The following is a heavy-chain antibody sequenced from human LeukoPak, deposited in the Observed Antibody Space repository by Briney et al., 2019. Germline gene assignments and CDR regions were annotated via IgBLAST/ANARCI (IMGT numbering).Heavy chain of an antibody. V-gene: IGHV4-34*01. CDR1: GGSYSDYS. CDR2: INQSGGT. CDR3: ARVGYSFSLNDWSRIGLGAYPTKYYYYMDV. J-gene: IGHJ6*03. Sequence: SETLSLTCAVYGGSYSDYSWTWIPQPPGKGLEWIGEINQSGGTNYNPSLMSRVIMSVDTSRNQISLKVNSVTAADTAVYYCARVGYSFSLNDWSRIGLGAYPTKYYYYMDVWGKGTTVTVSS. D-gene: IGHD5-18*01.